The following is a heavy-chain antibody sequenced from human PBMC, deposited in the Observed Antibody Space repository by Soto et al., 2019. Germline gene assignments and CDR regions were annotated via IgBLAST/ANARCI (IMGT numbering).Heavy chain of an antibody. J-gene: IGHJ3*02. D-gene: IGHD6-19*01. V-gene: IGHV3-30*02. CDR3: AKDVAAFAFDI. CDR1: GFTFSSYG. CDR2: IWYDGSNK. Sequence: GGSLRLSCAASGFTFSSYGMHWVRQAPGKGLEWVAVIWYDGSNKYYADSVKGRFTISRDNSKNTLYLQMNSLRAEDTAVNYCAKDVAAFAFDIWGQGTMVTVSS.